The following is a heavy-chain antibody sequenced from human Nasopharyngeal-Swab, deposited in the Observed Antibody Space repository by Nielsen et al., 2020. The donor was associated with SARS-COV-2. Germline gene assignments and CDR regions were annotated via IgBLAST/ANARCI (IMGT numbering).Heavy chain of an antibody. V-gene: IGHV3-53*04. CDR3: ARDSRYFDWLLAPEYYYYMDV. CDR1: GFTVSSNY. Sequence: GEALKISCAASGFTVSSNYMSWVRQAPGQGPEWVAVIYSGGSTYYADSVKGRFTISRHNSKNTLYLQMNSLRAEDTAVYYCARDSRYFDWLLAPEYYYYMDVRGKGTTVTVSS. D-gene: IGHD3-9*01. CDR2: IYSGGST. J-gene: IGHJ6*03.